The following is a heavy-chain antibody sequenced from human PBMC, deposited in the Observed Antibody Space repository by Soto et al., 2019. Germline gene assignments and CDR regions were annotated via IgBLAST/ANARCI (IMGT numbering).Heavy chain of an antibody. CDR3: ARENSRISPRLFQH. D-gene: IGHD6-6*01. CDR2: ISPAGTNQ. V-gene: IGHV3-30-3*01. Sequence: GGSLRLSCVASGFIFSDYAMHWARQAPGKGLEWVALISPAGTNQYYADSAKGRFTISRDNSKNTLYLQMNSLRPEDTGLYYCARENSRISPRLFQHWGHGTLVTVSS. CDR1: GFIFSDYA. J-gene: IGHJ1*01.